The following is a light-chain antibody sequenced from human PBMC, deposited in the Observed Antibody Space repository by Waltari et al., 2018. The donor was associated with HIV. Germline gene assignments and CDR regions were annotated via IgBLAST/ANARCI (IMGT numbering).Light chain of an antibody. CDR1: QSLLHSNGYNY. CDR2: LGS. CDR3: MQALQTPT. Sequence: DIVMTQSPLSLPVTHGAPASISCRSSQSLLHSNGYNYLDWYLQKPGQSPQLLIYLGSYRASGVPDRFSGSGSGTDFTLKISRVEAEDVGVYYCMQALQTPTFGQGTKVEIK. J-gene: IGKJ1*01. V-gene: IGKV2-28*01.